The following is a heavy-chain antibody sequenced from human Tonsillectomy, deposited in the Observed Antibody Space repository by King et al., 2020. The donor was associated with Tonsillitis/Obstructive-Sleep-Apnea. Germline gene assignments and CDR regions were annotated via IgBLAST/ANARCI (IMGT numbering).Heavy chain of an antibody. J-gene: IGHJ6*03. D-gene: IGHD2-2*01. V-gene: IGHV5-10-1*01. CDR2: IDPTDSYT. CDR1: GYIFTTFW. CDR3: ATGDCSSTSCYYNYMDV. Sequence: LVQSGAEVKKPGESLRISCKGSGYIFTTFWISWVRQMPGKGLEWMGTIDPTDSYTNYSPSFQGHVTISADKPFSTAYLRWSSLKASDTAIYYCATGDCSSTSCYYNYMDVWGKGTTVTVSS.